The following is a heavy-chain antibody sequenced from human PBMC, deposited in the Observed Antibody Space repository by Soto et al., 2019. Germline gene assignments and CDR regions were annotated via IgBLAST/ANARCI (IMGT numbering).Heavy chain of an antibody. CDR3: ASFTAAESPAGHWFDP. CDR1: GGSISSYY. Sequence: SEILSLTCTVSGGSISSYYWSWIRQPPGKGLEWIGYIYYSGSTNYNPSPRSRVTISVDTSKNQFSLKLSSVTAADTAVYYCASFTAAESPAGHWFDPWGQGTLVTVSS. V-gene: IGHV4-59*01. CDR2: IYYSGST. D-gene: IGHD6-13*01. J-gene: IGHJ5*02.